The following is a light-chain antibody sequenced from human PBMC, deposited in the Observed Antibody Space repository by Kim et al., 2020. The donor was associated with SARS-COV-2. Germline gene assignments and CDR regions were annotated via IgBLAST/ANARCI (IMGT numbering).Light chain of an antibody. Sequence: VSPGQTASIPCSGSKWGHKLAFLHQQNPGQSPVLVIYQDSKRPSGIPERFSGSNSGNTATLTISGTQAMDEADYYCQAWDSSTYVFGTGTKVTVL. CDR3: QAWDSSTYV. CDR2: QDS. CDR1: KWGHKL. J-gene: IGLJ1*01. V-gene: IGLV3-1*01.